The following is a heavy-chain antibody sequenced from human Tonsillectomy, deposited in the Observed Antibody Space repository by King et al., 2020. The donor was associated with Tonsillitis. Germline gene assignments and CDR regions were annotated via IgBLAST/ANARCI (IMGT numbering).Heavy chain of an antibody. V-gene: IGHV4-59*01. CDR1: GGSISSYY. Sequence: VQLQESGPGLVKPSETLSLTCTVSGGSISSYYWSWIRQPPGKGLEWIGYIYYSGSTNYNPSLKSRVTISVDTSKNQFSLKLSSVTAADTAVYYRARARRGRSFGYWGQGTLVTVSS. D-gene: IGHD3-10*01. CDR2: IYYSGST. CDR3: ARARRGRSFGY. J-gene: IGHJ4*02.